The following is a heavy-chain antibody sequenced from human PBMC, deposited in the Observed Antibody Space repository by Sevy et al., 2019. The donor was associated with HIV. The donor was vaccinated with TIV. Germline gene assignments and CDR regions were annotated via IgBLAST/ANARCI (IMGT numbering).Heavy chain of an antibody. CDR3: ARGPSGAAAGRFDS. D-gene: IGHD6-13*01. Sequence: GGSLRLSCAASGFTFSSYWINWVRQAPGEGLEWVANINQGGNQKHYMDSVKGRFTISRDNAENAVYLQMNSLRVEDTAVYYCARGPSGAAAGRFDSSGQGTLVTVSS. V-gene: IGHV3-7*01. CDR2: INQGGNQK. J-gene: IGHJ4*02. CDR1: GFTFSSYW.